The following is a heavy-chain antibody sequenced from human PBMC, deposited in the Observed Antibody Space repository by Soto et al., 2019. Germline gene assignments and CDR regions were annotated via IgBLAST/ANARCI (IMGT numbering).Heavy chain of an antibody. CDR2: ISDSGGST. CDR3: AKSAGTYDSPYYFDY. V-gene: IGHV3-23*01. CDR1: GFTFSSYA. D-gene: IGHD3-3*01. Sequence: EVQLLESGGGLVQPGGSLRLTCAASGFTFSSYAMNWVRQAPGKGLEWVSGISDSGGSTYYADSVKGRFTISRDNSKDTLYQQATSLRAEDTAVYYCAKSAGTYDSPYYFDYWGQGTLVPLSS. J-gene: IGHJ4*02.